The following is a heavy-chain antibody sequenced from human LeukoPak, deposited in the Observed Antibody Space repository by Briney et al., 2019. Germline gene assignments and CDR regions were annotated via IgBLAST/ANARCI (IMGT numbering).Heavy chain of an antibody. CDR3: ANRVAVAGTTSFDY. Sequence: PGRSLRLSCAGSGFTFGGYGVHWVRQAPGKGLEWVAVISYDGSNKYYADSVKGRFTISRDNSKNTLYLQMNSLRAEDSAVYYCANRVAVAGTTSFDYWGQGTLVTVSS. CDR1: GFTFGGYG. D-gene: IGHD6-19*01. J-gene: IGHJ4*02. CDR2: ISYDGSNK. V-gene: IGHV3-30*18.